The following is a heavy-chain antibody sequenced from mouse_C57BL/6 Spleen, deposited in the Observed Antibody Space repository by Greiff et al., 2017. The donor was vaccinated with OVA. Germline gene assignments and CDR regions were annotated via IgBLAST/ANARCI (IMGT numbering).Heavy chain of an antibody. D-gene: IGHD2-4*01. CDR3: ARNSGRLRREDYFDY. J-gene: IGHJ2*01. Sequence: VKLMESGPGLVAPSQSLSITCTVSGFSLTSYAISWVRQPPGKGLEWLGVIWTGGGTNYNSALKSRLSISKDNSKSQVFLKMNSLQTDDTARYYCARNSGRLRREDYFDYWGQGTTLTVSS. V-gene: IGHV2-9-1*01. CDR1: GFSLTSYA. CDR2: IWTGGGT.